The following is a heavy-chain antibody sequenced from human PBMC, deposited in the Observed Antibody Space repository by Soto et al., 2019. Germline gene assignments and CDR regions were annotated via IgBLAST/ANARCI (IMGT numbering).Heavy chain of an antibody. D-gene: IGHD2-15*01. CDR3: ARVECSGGSCYYDY. V-gene: IGHV1-2*02. CDR2: INPNSGDT. J-gene: IGHJ4*02. Sequence: QVQLVQSGAEVKKPGASVKVSCKASGYTFTGYYMHWVRQAPGQGLEWMGWINPNSGDTNYAQKFQGRVTMTRDTSISTAYMELSRLRSDDTAVYYCARVECSGGSCYYDYWGQGTLVTVSS. CDR1: GYTFTGYY.